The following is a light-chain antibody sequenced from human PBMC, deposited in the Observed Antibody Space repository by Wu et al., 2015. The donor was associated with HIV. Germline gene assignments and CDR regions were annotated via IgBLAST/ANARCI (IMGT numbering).Light chain of an antibody. V-gene: IGKV1-13*02. CDR3: QQLNSFPLT. J-gene: IGKJ5*01. CDR1: QDIFTY. CDR2: DAS. Sequence: IQLTQSPSSLSASIGDRVNITCRASQDIFTYVAWYQQTPGKAPRVLIYDASTLQSGVSSRFSGSGSGTDFTLTISGLQREDFAIYYCQQLNSFPLTFGRGSRLEI.